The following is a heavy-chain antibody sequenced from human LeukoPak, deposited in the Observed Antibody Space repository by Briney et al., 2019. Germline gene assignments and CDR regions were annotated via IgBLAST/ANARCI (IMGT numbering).Heavy chain of an antibody. CDR3: TKWRAAQPEFDY. V-gene: IGHV3-7*01. J-gene: IGHJ4*02. CDR2: IKQDGSKI. CDR1: GFTSRNYW. Sequence: PGGSLRLSCTGSGFTSRNYWMAWVRQAPGKGLEWVAHIKQDGSKIEYVDSVEGRFTISRDNAKNSVFLEMSSLRVEDTAVYYCTKWRAAQPEFDYWGQGTVVTVSS. D-gene: IGHD6-25*01.